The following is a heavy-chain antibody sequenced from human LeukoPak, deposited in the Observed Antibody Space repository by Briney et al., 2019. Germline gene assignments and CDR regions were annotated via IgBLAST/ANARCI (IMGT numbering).Heavy chain of an antibody. CDR2: IISSGSYI. J-gene: IGHJ4*02. CDR3: ATVAQYSGSYSEGGNLDY. Sequence: GGSLRLSCAASGFTFSIYSMDWVRQAPGKGLEWVSSIISSGSYIYYADSVKGRFTISRDNAKNSLYLQMNSLRAEDTAVYYCATVAQYSGSYSEGGNLDYWGQGTLVTVSS. D-gene: IGHD1-26*01. V-gene: IGHV3-21*01. CDR1: GFTFSIYS.